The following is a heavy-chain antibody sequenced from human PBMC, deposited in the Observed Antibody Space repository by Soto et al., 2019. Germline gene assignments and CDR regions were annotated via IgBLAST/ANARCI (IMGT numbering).Heavy chain of an antibody. CDR3: ASDRSYGDYVGYYYYGMDV. D-gene: IGHD4-17*01. V-gene: IGHV4-4*02. Sequence: LRRTLSLTCAVSGGSISSSNWWSWVRQPPGKGLEWIGEIYHSGSTNYNPSLKSRVTISVDKSKNQFSLKLSSVTAADTVVYYCASDRSYGDYVGYYYYGMDVWGQGTTVTVSS. CDR2: IYHSGST. J-gene: IGHJ6*02. CDR1: GGSISSSNW.